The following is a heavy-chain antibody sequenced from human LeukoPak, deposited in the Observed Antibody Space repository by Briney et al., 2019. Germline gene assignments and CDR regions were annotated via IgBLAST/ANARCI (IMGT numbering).Heavy chain of an antibody. V-gene: IGHV4-39*01. CDR1: GGSISSSSYY. J-gene: IGHJ6*03. D-gene: IGHD2-2*01. CDR3: ARIHTLGYCSSTSCYVLYYYYYYMDV. Sequence: SETLSHTCTVSGGSISSSSYYWGWIRQPPGKGLEWIGSIYYSGSTYYNPSLKSRVTISVDTSKNQFSLKLSSVTAADTAVYYCARIHTLGYCSSTSCYVLYYYYYYMDVWGKGTTVTVSS. CDR2: IYYSGST.